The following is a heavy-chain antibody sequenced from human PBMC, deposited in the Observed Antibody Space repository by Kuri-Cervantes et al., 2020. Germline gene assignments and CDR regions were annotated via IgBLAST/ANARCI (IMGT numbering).Heavy chain of an antibody. J-gene: IGHJ6*03. V-gene: IGHV3-7*04. CDR2: IRQDGNEK. CDR3: ARDDTAADSMDV. CDR1: GFTFSSYW. D-gene: IGHD6-13*01. Sequence: GESLKISCAASGFTFSSYWMSWVRQAPGKGLEWVANIRQDGNEKYYVDSVKGRFTISRDNAKNSLYLQMNSLRPEDTAVYYCARDDTAADSMDVWGKGSTVTVSS.